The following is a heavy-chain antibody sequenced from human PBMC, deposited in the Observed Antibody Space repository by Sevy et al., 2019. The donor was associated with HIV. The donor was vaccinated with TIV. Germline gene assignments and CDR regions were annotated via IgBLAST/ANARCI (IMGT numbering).Heavy chain of an antibody. J-gene: IGHJ4*02. CDR2: INVNSGGT. CDR1: GYTFSDYY. CDR3: AREGFPLAAMTGVNSGLDY. V-gene: IGHV1-2*02. Sequence: ASVKVSCKASGYTFSDYYMHWVRQAPGQGLEWMGWINVNSGGTNYARDFRGRVTMARDTSISTAYMELIGLTFEDTAVYYCAREGFPLAAMTGVNSGLDYWGQGTLVTVSS. D-gene: IGHD3-9*01.